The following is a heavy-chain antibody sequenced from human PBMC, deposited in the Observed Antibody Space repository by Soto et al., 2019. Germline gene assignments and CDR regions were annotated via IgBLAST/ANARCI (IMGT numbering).Heavy chain of an antibody. V-gene: IGHV1-69*13. CDR2: IIPIFGTA. CDR1: GGTFSSDA. CDR3: ARSRQWQVNFDY. J-gene: IGHJ4*02. D-gene: IGHD6-19*01. Sequence: GASVRGSSKASGGTFSSDAIILVRQHPGQGLEWMGGIIPIFGTANYAQKFQGRVTITADESTSTAYMELSSLRSEDTAVYYCARSRQWQVNFDYWGQGTLVTVSS.